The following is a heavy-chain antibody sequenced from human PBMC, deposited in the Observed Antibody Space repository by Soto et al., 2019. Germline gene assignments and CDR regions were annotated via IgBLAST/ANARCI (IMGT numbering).Heavy chain of an antibody. Sequence: GGSLRLSCAASGFTFSSYGMHWVRQAPGKGLEWVAVISYDGSNKYYADSVKGRFTISRDNSKNTLYLQMNSLRAEDTAVYYCAKSRDGYNFDYWGQGTQVTVSS. CDR1: GFTFSSYG. J-gene: IGHJ4*02. V-gene: IGHV3-30*18. CDR3: AKSRDGYNFDY. D-gene: IGHD5-12*01. CDR2: ISYDGSNK.